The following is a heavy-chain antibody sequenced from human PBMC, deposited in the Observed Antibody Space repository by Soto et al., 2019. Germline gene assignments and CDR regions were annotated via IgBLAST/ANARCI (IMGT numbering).Heavy chain of an antibody. CDR3: ARDQRIRGSGSYFDY. J-gene: IGHJ4*02. CDR1: GYTFTSYG. Sequence: ASVKVSCKASGYTFTSYGISWVRQAPGQGLEWMGWISAYNGNTNYAQKLQGRVTMTTDTSTSTAYMELRSLRSDDTAVYYCARDQRIRGSGSYFDYWGQGTLVTVSS. V-gene: IGHV1-18*01. CDR2: ISAYNGNT. D-gene: IGHD3-10*01.